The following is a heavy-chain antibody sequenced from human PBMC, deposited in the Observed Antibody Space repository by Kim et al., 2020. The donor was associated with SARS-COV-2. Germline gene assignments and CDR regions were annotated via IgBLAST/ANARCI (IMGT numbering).Heavy chain of an antibody. D-gene: IGHD6-6*01. V-gene: IGHV3-11*06. Sequence: YADSVKGRFTISRDNAKNALFLQMNSLRAEDTAVYYCSRVYSSSSGKASDYWGHGTLVTVSS. CDR3: SRVYSSSSGKASDY. J-gene: IGHJ4*01.